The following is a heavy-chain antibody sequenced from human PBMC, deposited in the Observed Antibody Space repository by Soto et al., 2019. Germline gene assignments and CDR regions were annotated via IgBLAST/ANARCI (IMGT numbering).Heavy chain of an antibody. CDR2: IMSKTDGGTT. CDR1: GFIFSNAW. Sequence: PGGSLRLSCEASGFIFSNAWMNWVRQSPGEGLEWVGRIMSKTDGGTTDYAAPVKGRFIISRDDSKNTLYLQLNSLKTKDSAIYYCTPDRMATIRQPDFYGMDVWGQGTTVTVSS. CDR3: TPDRMATIRQPDFYGMDV. J-gene: IGHJ6*02. D-gene: IGHD3-3*01. V-gene: IGHV3-15*01.